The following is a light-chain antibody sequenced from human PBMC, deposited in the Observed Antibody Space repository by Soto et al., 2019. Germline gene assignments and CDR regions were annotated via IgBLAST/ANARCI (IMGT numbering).Light chain of an antibody. CDR1: QRVSRK. CDR2: GAS. V-gene: IGKV3-15*01. J-gene: IGKJ1*01. Sequence: EIVMTQSPATLSVSPGERATLSCRASQRVSRKLAWYQQTRGQAPRLLMYGASTRATGVPARFSGSGSGTEFTPTISRLEPEDFAVYYCQQYGSSPGTFGQGTKVDIK. CDR3: QQYGSSPGT.